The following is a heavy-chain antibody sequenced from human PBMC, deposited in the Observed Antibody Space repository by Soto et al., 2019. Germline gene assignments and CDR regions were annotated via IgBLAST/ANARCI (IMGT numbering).Heavy chain of an antibody. J-gene: IGHJ4*02. Sequence: HEHLVQSGAEVKRPGASLKVSCKASGYSFTGYYIHWVRQAPGQGLEWMGWINPDSGATNYAQNFKGRVTLTSDTSISKASMDLTSLTSDDTAVYYCARGDYGTGGYPFPYFDYWGQGTLVIVSS. CDR3: ARGDYGTGGYPFPYFDY. CDR2: INPDSGAT. D-gene: IGHD2-8*02. V-gene: IGHV1-2*02. CDR1: GYSFTGYY.